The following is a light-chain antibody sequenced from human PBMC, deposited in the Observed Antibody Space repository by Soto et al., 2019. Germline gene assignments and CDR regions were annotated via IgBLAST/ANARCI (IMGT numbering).Light chain of an antibody. V-gene: IGLV2-14*01. J-gene: IGLJ1*01. CDR2: EVS. Sequence: LTQPASVSGYPGQSITISCTGRSSDVGGYNYVSWYQQHPGKAPKFMIYEVSRRPSGVSNRFSGSKSGNTASLTVSGLQAEDEADYYCSSYTTSSTYVFGTGTRSPS. CDR1: SSDVGGYNY. CDR3: SSYTTSSTYV.